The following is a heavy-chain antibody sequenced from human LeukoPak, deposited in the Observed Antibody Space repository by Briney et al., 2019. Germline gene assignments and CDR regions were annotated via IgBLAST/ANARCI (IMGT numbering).Heavy chain of an antibody. D-gene: IGHD2-2*02. V-gene: IGHV1-2*06. Sequence: ASVKVSCKASGYTFNGYYMHWVRQAPGQGLEWMGRINPNSGGTNYAQKFQGRVTMTRDTSISTAYMELSRLRSDDTAVYYCARDWAKYCSSTSCYTLGFDPWGQGTLVTVSS. J-gene: IGHJ5*02. CDR1: GYTFNGYY. CDR3: ARDWAKYCSSTSCYTLGFDP. CDR2: INPNSGGT.